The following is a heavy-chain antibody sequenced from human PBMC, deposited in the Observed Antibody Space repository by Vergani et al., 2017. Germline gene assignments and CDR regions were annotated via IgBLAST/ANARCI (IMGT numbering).Heavy chain of an antibody. D-gene: IGHD5-24*01. Sequence: QVQLQESGPRLVRPSQTLSLTCTVSGGSINTGAYYWRWIRQPAGKGLEWIGRVYTSGMTNYNPSLKSRVTILVDRSKSQLSLKLTSVTAGDTAVYFCARGRKGLQFLDYWGQGTLVTISS. CDR3: ARGRKGLQFLDY. J-gene: IGHJ4*02. V-gene: IGHV4-61*02. CDR1: GGSINTGAYY. CDR2: VYTSGMT.